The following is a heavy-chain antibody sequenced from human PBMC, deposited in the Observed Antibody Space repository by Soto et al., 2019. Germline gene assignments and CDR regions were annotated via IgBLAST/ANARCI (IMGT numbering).Heavy chain of an antibody. D-gene: IGHD4-17*01. CDR1: GFTFSRDS. Sequence: EVQLVESGGGLVQPGGSLRLSCAASGFTFSRDSMKWVRQAPGEGLEWVAYISSGSSSIFYADSVKGRFTISRDNAKNSLYLQMNSLRDEDTAVYYCIPDLIDDYGDYVSGFDYWGQGTLVTVSS. CDR3: IPDLIDDYGDYVSGFDY. CDR2: ISSGSSSI. J-gene: IGHJ4*02. V-gene: IGHV3-48*02.